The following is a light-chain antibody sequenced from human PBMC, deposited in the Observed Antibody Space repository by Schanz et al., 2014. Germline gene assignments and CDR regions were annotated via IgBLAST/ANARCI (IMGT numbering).Light chain of an antibody. CDR1: GSNIGAGYD. V-gene: IGLV1-40*01. J-gene: IGLJ3*02. CDR2: GNR. CDR3: QSYDSSLSGSV. Sequence: QSVLTQPPSVSGAPGQRVTISCAGSGSNIGAGYDVHWYQQLPGAAPKLLIHGNRNRPSGVPDRFTGSKSGTSASLAITGLQAEDEADYYCQSYDSSLSGSVFGGGTKLTVL.